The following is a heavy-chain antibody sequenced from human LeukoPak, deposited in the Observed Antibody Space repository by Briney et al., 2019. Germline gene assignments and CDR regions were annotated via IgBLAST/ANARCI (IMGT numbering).Heavy chain of an antibody. D-gene: IGHD2-15*01. CDR2: IYNGGII. V-gene: IGHV4-4*07. CDR1: GDSISRYY. CDR3: ARVGQGCCSGGFDY. J-gene: IGHJ4*02. Sequence: SETLSLTCTVSGDSISRYYWSWIRQPAGKGLEWIGRIYNGGIITYNPSLKSRVTMSIDTSNNQFSLRLRFVTAADTAVYYCARVGQGCCSGGFDYWGQGTLVTVSS.